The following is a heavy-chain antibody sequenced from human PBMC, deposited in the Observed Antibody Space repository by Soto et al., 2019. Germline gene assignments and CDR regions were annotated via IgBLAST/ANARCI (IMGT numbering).Heavy chain of an antibody. CDR2: IYYSGST. D-gene: IGHD3-10*01. CDR3: ARHYFPIRGVYYFDY. CDR1: GGSISSYY. J-gene: IGHJ4*02. V-gene: IGHV4-59*08. Sequence: SETLSLTCTVSGGSISSYYWSWIRQPPGKGLEWIGYIYYSGSTIYNPSLKSRVTISVDTSKNQFSLKLSSVTAADTAVYYCARHYFPIRGVYYFDYWGQGTLVTV.